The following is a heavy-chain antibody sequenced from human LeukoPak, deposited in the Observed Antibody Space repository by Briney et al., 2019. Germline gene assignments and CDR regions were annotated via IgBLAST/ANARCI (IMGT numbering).Heavy chain of an antibody. CDR2: IIPIFGTA. CDR1: GGTFSSYA. D-gene: IGHD3-3*01. J-gene: IGHJ3*02. V-gene: IGHV1-69*13. Sequence: SVKVSCKASGGTFSSYAISWVRQAPGQGLEWMGGIIPIFGTANYAQKFQGRVTITADESTSTAYMELSSLRSEDTAVYYCARVGDDYWSGGDAFDIWGQGTMVTVSS. CDR3: ARVGDDYWSGGDAFDI.